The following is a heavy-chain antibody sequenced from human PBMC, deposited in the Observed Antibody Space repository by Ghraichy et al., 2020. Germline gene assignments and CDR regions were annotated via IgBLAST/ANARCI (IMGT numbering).Heavy chain of an antibody. CDR3: AREGAAIFGVLTN. Sequence: GESLNISCAASGFTFRSHAMSWVRQAPGKGLEWVSSISGSGGNTYYADSVKGRFTISRDNSKNTLSLQMNSLRGEDTSVYYCAREGAAIFGVLTNWGQGTLITVSS. J-gene: IGHJ4*02. CDR2: ISGSGGNT. D-gene: IGHD3-3*01. V-gene: IGHV3-23*01. CDR1: GFTFRSHA.